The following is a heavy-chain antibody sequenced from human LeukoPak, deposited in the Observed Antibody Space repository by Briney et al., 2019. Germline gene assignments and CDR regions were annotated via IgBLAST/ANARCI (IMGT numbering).Heavy chain of an antibody. J-gene: IGHJ4*02. CDR1: GYTFTDYN. Sequence: ASVEVTCKASGYTFTDYNMHWVRQTPGQGLEWMGWISPNSGDTNYAQRFQGRVTLTRDTSISTAYMELSSLRSDDTAVYYCASVGATTTGGSYYWGQGTLVTVSS. CDR3: ASVGATTTGGSYY. V-gene: IGHV1-2*02. D-gene: IGHD1-26*01. CDR2: ISPNSGDT.